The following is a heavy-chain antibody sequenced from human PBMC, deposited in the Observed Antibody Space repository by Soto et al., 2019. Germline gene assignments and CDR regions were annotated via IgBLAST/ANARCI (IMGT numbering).Heavy chain of an antibody. CDR1: GFTFRSYA. J-gene: IGHJ5*02. CDR3: ARASEGSVSYHNDP. V-gene: IGHV3-30-3*01. CDR2: ITNEGSNE. D-gene: IGHD3-10*01. Sequence: VQLVESGGGVVQPGRSLRLSCAASGFTFRSYAMHWVRQAPGKGLEWVTRITNEGSNENYADSVKGRFTISSENSKNIEYLQRNSLRAEDTAMYYCARASEGSVSYHNDPWGQGTLVTVS.